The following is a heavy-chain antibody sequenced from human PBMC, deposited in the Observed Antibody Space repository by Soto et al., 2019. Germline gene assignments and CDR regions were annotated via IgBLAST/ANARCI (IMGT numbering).Heavy chain of an antibody. Sequence: QVQLQQWGAGLLKPSETLSLTCAVYGGSFSGYYWSWIRQPPGKGLEWIGEINHSGSTNYNPSLKSRVTISVDTSKNQFSLKLSSVTAADTAVYYCARNIAAAGNNWFDPWGQGTLVTVSS. CDR2: INHSGST. CDR1: GGSFSGYY. J-gene: IGHJ5*02. V-gene: IGHV4-34*01. D-gene: IGHD6-13*01. CDR3: ARNIAAAGNNWFDP.